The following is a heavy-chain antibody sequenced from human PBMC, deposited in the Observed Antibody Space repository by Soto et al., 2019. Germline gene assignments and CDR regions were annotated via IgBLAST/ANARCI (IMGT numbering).Heavy chain of an antibody. Sequence: QVQLVESGGGVVQPGRSLRLSCAASGFTFSSYAMHWVRQAPGKGLEWVAVISYDGSNKYYADSVKGRLTISRDNSKNTLYLQMNSLRAEDTAVYYCARGEWFGELNDFDIWGEGTMVTVSS. J-gene: IGHJ3*02. V-gene: IGHV3-30-3*01. CDR3: ARGEWFGELNDFDI. CDR2: ISYDGSNK. CDR1: GFTFSSYA. D-gene: IGHD3-10*01.